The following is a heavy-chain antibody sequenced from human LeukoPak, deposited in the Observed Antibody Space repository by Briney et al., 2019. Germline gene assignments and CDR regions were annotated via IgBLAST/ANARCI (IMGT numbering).Heavy chain of an antibody. V-gene: IGHV4-34*01. CDR2: INHSGST. CDR1: GGSFSGYY. J-gene: IGHJ5*02. Sequence: PSETLSLTCAVYGGSFSGYYWSWIRQPPGKGLEWIGEINHSGSTNYNPSLKSRVTISVDTSKNQFSLKLSSVTAADTAVYYCARGVLGYCSGGSCYQRFDPWGQGTLVTVSS. D-gene: IGHD2-15*01. CDR3: ARGVLGYCSGGSCYQRFDP.